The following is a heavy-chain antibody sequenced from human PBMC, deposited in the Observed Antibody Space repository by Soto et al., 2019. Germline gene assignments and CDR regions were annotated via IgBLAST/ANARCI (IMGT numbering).Heavy chain of an antibody. Sequence: PGGSLRLSCAASGFTFNIYAMTWVRQAPGKGLVWVSCINSDGSRTSYADSVTGRFTISRDNAKNTLYLQMNSLRVEDTALYYCARETYRGFYFDYWGQGTLVTVSS. J-gene: IGHJ4*02. CDR3: ARETYRGFYFDY. V-gene: IGHV3-74*01. CDR1: GFTFNIYA. D-gene: IGHD4-4*01. CDR2: INSDGSRT.